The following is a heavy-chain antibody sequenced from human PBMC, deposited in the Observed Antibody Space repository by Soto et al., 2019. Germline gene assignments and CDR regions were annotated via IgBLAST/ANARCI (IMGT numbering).Heavy chain of an antibody. CDR2: ISSSSSYI. CDR1: GFTFSSYS. Sequence: GGSLRLSCAASGFTFSSYSMNWVRQAPGKGLEWVSSISSSSSYIYYADSVKGRFTISRDNAKNSLYLQMNSLRAEDTAVYYCARDDTTIFGVVIMAFDIWGQGTMVTVSS. D-gene: IGHD3-3*01. CDR3: ARDDTTIFGVVIMAFDI. V-gene: IGHV3-21*01. J-gene: IGHJ3*02.